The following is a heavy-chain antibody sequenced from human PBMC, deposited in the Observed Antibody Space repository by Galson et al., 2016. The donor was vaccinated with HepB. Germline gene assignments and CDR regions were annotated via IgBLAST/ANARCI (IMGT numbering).Heavy chain of an antibody. Sequence: SVKVSCKASGYTFTGHYIHWVRQAPGQGLQWVGSINPNRGGTNFAQEFHGRVTMTGDTSISTVYMELSRLRSDDTAVYYYARDPGYSGSCLDYWGQGTHVSVSA. V-gene: IGHV1-2*02. CDR3: ARDPGYSGSCLDY. CDR2: INPNRGGT. D-gene: IGHD5-24*01. J-gene: IGHJ4*02. CDR1: GYTFTGHY.